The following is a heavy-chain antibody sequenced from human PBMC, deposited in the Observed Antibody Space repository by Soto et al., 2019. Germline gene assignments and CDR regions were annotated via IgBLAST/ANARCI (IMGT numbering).Heavy chain of an antibody. J-gene: IGHJ4*02. CDR1: GFTLNNYA. CDR3: ARDLATIDDY. Sequence: QVKLVESGGGVVQPGRSLRLSCAASGFTLNNYAMHWVRQAPGKGLEWVGVISYDGSNKYYADSLKGRFTISRDDSLTTLYLQMYNLSAEDTAIYYCARDLATIDDYWGQGTLVTVSS. D-gene: IGHD3-3*01. CDR2: ISYDGSNK. V-gene: IGHV3-30-3*01.